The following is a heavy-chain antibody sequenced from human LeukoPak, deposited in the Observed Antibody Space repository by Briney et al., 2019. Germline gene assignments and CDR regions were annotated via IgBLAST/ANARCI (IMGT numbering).Heavy chain of an antibody. V-gene: IGHV4-59*01. D-gene: IGHD6-13*01. CDR3: ARDSLGYNWFDP. J-gene: IGHJ5*02. CDR2: IYYSGST. CDR1: GGSISSYY. Sequence: PETLSLTCTVSGGSISSYYWSWIRQPPGKGLEWIGYIYYSGSTNYNPSLKSRVTISVDTSKNQFSLKLSSVTAADTAVYYCARDSLGYNWFDPWGQGTLVTVSS.